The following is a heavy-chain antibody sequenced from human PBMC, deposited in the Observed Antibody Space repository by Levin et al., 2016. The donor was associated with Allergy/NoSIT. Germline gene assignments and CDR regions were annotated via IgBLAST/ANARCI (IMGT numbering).Heavy chain of an antibody. CDR1: GGSISSSY. J-gene: IGHJ3*02. CDR2: IYYSGST. D-gene: IGHD1-7*01. V-gene: IGHV4-59*12. CDR3: ARITGTPAGYAFDI. Sequence: SETLSLTCTVSGGSISSSYWSWIRQPPGEGLEWIGYIYYSGSTKYSPSLKSRVTVSVDTSKNQFSLKLSSVTAADTAVYYCARITGTPAGYAFDIWGQGTMVIGSS.